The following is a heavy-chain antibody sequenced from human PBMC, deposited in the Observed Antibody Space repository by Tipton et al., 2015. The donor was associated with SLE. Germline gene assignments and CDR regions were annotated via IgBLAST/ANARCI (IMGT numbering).Heavy chain of an antibody. CDR1: GGSFSGYY. V-gene: IGHV4-34*01. CDR2: INHSGST. D-gene: IGHD1-26*01. J-gene: IGHJ4*02. CDR3: AREGGSYTAFDH. Sequence: TLSLTCAVYGGSFSGYYWSWIRQPPGKGLEWIGEINHSGSTNYNPSLKSRVTISVDTSKNQFSLKLSSVTAADTAVYYCAREGGSYTAFDHWGQGTLVTVSS.